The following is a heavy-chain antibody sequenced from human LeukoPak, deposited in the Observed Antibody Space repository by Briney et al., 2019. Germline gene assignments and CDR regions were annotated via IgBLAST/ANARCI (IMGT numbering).Heavy chain of an antibody. V-gene: IGHV4-4*09. CDR2: IYTSGST. J-gene: IGHJ5*02. D-gene: IGHD6-19*01. CDR1: GGSISAYY. CDR3: ARDTGYSSGWYARNNWFDP. Sequence: SETLSLTCTVSGGSISAYYWTWIRQPPGKGLEWIGNIYTSGSTYYNPSLKSRVTISVDTSKNQFSLKLSSVTAADTAVYYCARDTGYSSGWYARNNWFDPWGQGTLVTVSS.